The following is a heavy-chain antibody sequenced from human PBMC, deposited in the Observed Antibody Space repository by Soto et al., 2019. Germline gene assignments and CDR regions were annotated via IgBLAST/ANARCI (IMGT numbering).Heavy chain of an antibody. CDR1: GGTFSSYA. D-gene: IGHD3-10*01. V-gene: IGHV1-69*13. Sequence: SVKVSCKASGGTFSSYAISWVRQAPGQGLEWMGGIIPIFGTANYAQKFQGRVTITADESTSTAYMELSSLRSEDTAVYYCARERSVRDEYDAFDIWGQGTMVTVSS. J-gene: IGHJ3*02. CDR3: ARERSVRDEYDAFDI. CDR2: IIPIFGTA.